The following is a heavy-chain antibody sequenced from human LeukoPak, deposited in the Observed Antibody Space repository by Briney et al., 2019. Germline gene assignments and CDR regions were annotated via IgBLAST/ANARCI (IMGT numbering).Heavy chain of an antibody. J-gene: IGHJ4*02. CDR1: GGSFSGYY. Sequence: SETLSLTCAVYGGSFSGYYWSWIPQPPGKGLEWIGEINHSVSTNDNPSLKSRLTIPVDTSKNQFSLKLSLVTAADTAVYYCARGSRITMVRGVIKPFDYWGQGTLVTVSS. CDR3: ARGSRITMVRGVIKPFDY. V-gene: IGHV4-34*01. D-gene: IGHD3-10*01. CDR2: INHSVST.